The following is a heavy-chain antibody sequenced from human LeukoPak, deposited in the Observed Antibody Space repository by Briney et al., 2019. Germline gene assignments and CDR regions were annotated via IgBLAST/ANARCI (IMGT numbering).Heavy chain of an antibody. D-gene: IGHD3-10*01. CDR2: NNQRGSN. J-gene: IGHJ3*02. CDR1: GGSFSGYY. CDR3: ARNTLWFGEWTNAFDS. V-gene: IGHV4-34*01. Sequence: KPSQTLSLPRAVYGGSFSGYYWRCIPHPPGKGREWVGENNQRGSNKYNTSHKSRVTISVDKSKNPFALKLSSVTAADTAVYYCARNTLWFGEWTNAFDSWGQGTMVTVSS.